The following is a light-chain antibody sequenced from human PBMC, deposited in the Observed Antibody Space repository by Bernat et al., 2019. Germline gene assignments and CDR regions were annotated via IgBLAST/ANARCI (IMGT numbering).Light chain of an antibody. CDR1: QISSKY. J-gene: IGKJ1*01. Sequence: DIQMTQSPSSLSASVGDRVTLTCRTSQISSKYLNWYQQKPGKAPKLLITAASTLQSGVPSRFSGSGSGTEFTLTISSLQAEHFATYYCQQTYNFPRTFGKGT. V-gene: IGKV1-39*01. CDR3: QQTYNFPRT. CDR2: AAS.